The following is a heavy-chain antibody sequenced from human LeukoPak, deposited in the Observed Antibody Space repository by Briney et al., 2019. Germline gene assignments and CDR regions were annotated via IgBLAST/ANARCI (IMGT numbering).Heavy chain of an antibody. CDR3: ARAVYYDILTGDYYGMDV. CDR1: GYTFTGYY. V-gene: IGHV1-2*02. D-gene: IGHD3-9*01. J-gene: IGHJ6*02. Sequence: GASVKVSCKASGYTFTGYYMHWVRQAPGQGLEWMGWINPNSGGTNYAQKFQGRVTMTRATSISTAYMELSRLRSDDTAVYYCARAVYYDILTGDYYGMDVWGQGTTVTVSS. CDR2: INPNSGGT.